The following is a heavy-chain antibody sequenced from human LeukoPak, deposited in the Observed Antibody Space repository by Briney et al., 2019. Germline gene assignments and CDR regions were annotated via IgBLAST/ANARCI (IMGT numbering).Heavy chain of an antibody. CDR3: ARALQLTPYDY. CDR2: ISAYNGNT. V-gene: IGHV1-18*01. CDR1: GYTFTSYG. D-gene: IGHD2-2*01. J-gene: IGHJ4*02. Sequence: ASVKVSCKASGYTFTSYGISWVRQAPGQGLEWMGRISAYNGNTNYAQKFQGWVTMTRDTSISTAYMELSRLRSDDTAVYYCARALQLTPYDYWGQGTLVTVSS.